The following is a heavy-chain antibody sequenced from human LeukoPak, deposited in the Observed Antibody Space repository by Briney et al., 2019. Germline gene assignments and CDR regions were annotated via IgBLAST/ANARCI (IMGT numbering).Heavy chain of an antibody. D-gene: IGHD3-22*01. Sequence: PGGSLRLSCAASGFTFSSYWTHWVRHAPGKGLVWVSRINSDGSSTSYADSVKGRFTISRDHAKNTLYLQMNSLRAEDTAVYYCARMSNYYDSSGYYSDFNYWGQGTLVTVSS. CDR2: INSDGSST. J-gene: IGHJ4*02. CDR1: GFTFSSYW. V-gene: IGHV3-74*01. CDR3: ARMSNYYDSSGYYSDFNY.